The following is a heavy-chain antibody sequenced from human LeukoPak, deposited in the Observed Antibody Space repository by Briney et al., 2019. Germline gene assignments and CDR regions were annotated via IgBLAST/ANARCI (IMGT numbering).Heavy chain of an antibody. J-gene: IGHJ4*02. CDR3: AGDAYCSGGTCYSYYFDY. CDR1: GFTFDDYA. Sequence: GRSLRLSCAASGFTFDDYAMHWVRQAPGKGLEWVAVIWFDGSNKYYADSVKGRFTISRDNSKNTLYLQMNSLRAEDTAVYYCAGDAYCSGGTCYSYYFDYWGQGTLVTVSS. D-gene: IGHD2-15*01. CDR2: IWFDGSNK. V-gene: IGHV3-33*08.